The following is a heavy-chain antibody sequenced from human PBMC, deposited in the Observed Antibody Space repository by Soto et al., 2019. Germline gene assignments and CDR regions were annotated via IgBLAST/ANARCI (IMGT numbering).Heavy chain of an antibody. J-gene: IGHJ6*03. D-gene: IGHD5-12*01. V-gene: IGHV1-8*01. Sequence: ASVKVSCKASGYTFTSYDINWVRQATGQGLEWMGWMNPNSGNTGYAQKFQGRVTMTRNTSISTAYMELSSLRSEDTAVYYCARGPVGVATIHYYYYMDVWGKGTTVTVSS. CDR1: GYTFTSYD. CDR2: MNPNSGNT. CDR3: ARGPVGVATIHYYYYMDV.